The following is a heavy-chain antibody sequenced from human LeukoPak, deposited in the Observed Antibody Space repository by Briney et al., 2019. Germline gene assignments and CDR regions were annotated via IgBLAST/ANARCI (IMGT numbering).Heavy chain of an antibody. V-gene: IGHV3-9*01. CDR3: AKVPSGGYSSGWRHFDY. J-gene: IGHJ4*02. CDR2: ISWNSGSI. D-gene: IGHD6-19*01. CDR1: GFTFGDFA. Sequence: PGRSLRLSCVASGFTFGDFAMHWVRQAPGKGLEWVSGISWNSGSIGYADSVKGRFTISRDNAKNSLYLQMNSLRAEDTALYYCAKVPSGGYSSGWRHFDYWGQGTLVTVSS.